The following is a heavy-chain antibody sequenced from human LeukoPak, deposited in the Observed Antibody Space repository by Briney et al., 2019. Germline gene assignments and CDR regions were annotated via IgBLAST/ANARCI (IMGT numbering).Heavy chain of an antibody. Sequence: PSDTVSLTCTVSIGSISSYHWSWIPQPPGKGLEWIRYIYYSGSTNYNPSLKSRVTISVDTSKNQFSLKQSSVTAADTAVYYCARTTYYYGSGSYYYFDYWGQGTLVTASS. D-gene: IGHD3-10*01. CDR2: IYYSGST. CDR3: ARTTYYYGSGSYYYFDY. V-gene: IGHV4-59*07. CDR1: IGSISSYH. J-gene: IGHJ4*02.